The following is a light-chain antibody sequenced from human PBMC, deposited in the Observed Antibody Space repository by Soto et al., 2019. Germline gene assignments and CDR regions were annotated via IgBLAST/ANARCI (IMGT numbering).Light chain of an antibody. CDR2: GAS. Sequence: EIVLTQSPGTLSLSPGERATLSCRASQTLSSTYLAWYQQKPGQAPMLLIYGASSRAAGVPDRFSGSASGTDFTLTISRLEPEDFAVYFCQQYGGSPFTFGPGTKVDIK. CDR1: QTLSSTY. J-gene: IGKJ3*01. V-gene: IGKV3-20*01. CDR3: QQYGGSPFT.